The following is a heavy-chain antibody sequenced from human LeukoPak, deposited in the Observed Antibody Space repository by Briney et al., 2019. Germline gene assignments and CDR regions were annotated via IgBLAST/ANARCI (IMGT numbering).Heavy chain of an antibody. CDR2: IYYTGST. D-gene: IGHD2-15*01. CDR3: ARRIPRSAYLDY. CDR1: GGSLSSYY. J-gene: IGHJ4*02. V-gene: IGHV4-59*01. Sequence: SETLSLTCTVSGGSLSSYYWSWVRQPPGKELEYIGYIYYTGSTNYNPSLKSRVTISVDTSKNQFSLKLTSVTAADTAVYYCARRIPRSAYLDYWGQGTLVTVSS.